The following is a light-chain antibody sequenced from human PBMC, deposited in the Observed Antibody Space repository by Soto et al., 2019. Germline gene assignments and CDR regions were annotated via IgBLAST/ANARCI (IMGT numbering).Light chain of an antibody. V-gene: IGKV3-11*01. CDR1: QSVSSY. J-gene: IGKJ4*01. CDR2: DAS. CDR3: QQRSNWPPT. Sequence: EIVLTQSPATLSLSPGERATLSCRARQSVSSYLAWYQQKPGQAPRLLIYDASNSATGIPARFSGSGSGTDVTLTISSLEPEDFAVYYCQQRSNWPPTFGGGTKVEIK.